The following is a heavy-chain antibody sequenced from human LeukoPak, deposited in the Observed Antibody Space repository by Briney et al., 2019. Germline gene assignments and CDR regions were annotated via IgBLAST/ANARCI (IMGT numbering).Heavy chain of an antibody. CDR1: GFTFSSYS. Sequence: GGSLRLSCAGSGFTFSSYSFNWVRQAPGKGLEWVSGISPSGDITYYADSVKGRFTISRDNSKNTVYLQVNSLRAEDTAVFYCAKDRAWLQFWSWGQGTLVTVSS. CDR3: AKDRAWLQFWS. J-gene: IGHJ4*02. D-gene: IGHD5-18*01. CDR2: ISPSGDIT. V-gene: IGHV3-23*01.